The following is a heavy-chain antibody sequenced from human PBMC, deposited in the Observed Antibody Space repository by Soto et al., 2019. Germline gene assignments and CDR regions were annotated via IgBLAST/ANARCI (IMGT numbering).Heavy chain of an antibody. V-gene: IGHV1-69*06. Sequence: VASVKVSCKASGGTFSSYAISWVRQAPGQGLEWMGGIIPIFGTANYAQKFQGRVTITADKSTSTAYMELSSLRSEDTAVYYCAREAGGSLTRSDFDYWGQGTLVTVSS. CDR1: GGTFSSYA. CDR3: AREAGGSLTRSDFDY. CDR2: IIPIFGTA. D-gene: IGHD1-26*01. J-gene: IGHJ4*02.